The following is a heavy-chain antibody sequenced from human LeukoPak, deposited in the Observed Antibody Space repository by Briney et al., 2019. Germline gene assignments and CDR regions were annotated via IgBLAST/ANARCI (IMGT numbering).Heavy chain of an antibody. J-gene: IGHJ4*02. V-gene: IGHV3-48*01. CDR1: GFIFSSYS. D-gene: IGHD1-14*01. CDR2: ISSSSSTI. CDR3: ARVGNPFDY. Sequence: GGSLRLSCAASGFIFSSYSMNWVRQAPGKGLEWVSYISSSSSTIYYADSVKGRFTISRDNAKNSLYLQMNSLRAEDTAVYYCARVGNPFDYWGQGTLVTVSS.